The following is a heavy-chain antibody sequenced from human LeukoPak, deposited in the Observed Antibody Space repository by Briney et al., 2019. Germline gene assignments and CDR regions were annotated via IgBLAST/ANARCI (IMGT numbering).Heavy chain of an antibody. V-gene: IGHV1-69*06. CDR1: GGTFSSYA. J-gene: IGHJ6*04. Sequence: VASVKVSCKAPGGTFSSYAISWVRQAPGQGLEWMGGIIPIFGTANYAQKFQGRVTITADKSTSTAYMELSSLRSEDTAVYYCARENYYYYYGMDVWGKGTTVTVSS. CDR2: IIPIFGTA. CDR3: ARENYYYYYGMDV.